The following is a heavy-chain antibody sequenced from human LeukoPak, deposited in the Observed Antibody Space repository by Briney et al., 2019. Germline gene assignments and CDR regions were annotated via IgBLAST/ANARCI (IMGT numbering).Heavy chain of an antibody. D-gene: IGHD3-9*01. CDR2: INHSGST. CDR1: GGSFSGYY. J-gene: IGHJ4*02. Sequence: SETLSLTCAVYGGSFSGYYWSWIRQPPGKGLEWIGEINHSGSTNYNPSLKSRVTISVDTSKNQFSLKLSSVTAADTAVYYCARGRVVRYFDWQAFTYYFDYWGQGTLVTVSS. V-gene: IGHV4-34*01. CDR3: ARGRVVRYFDWQAFTYYFDY.